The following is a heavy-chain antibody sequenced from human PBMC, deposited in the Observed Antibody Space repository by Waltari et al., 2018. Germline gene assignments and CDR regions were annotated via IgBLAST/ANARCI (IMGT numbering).Heavy chain of an antibody. CDR3: ASFGYCADGVCYGDF. Sequence: VQLVESGGGLVQPGGSLRRSCAASGFTSSTDWMNGVRQAPGKGLEWVADIKEDGSKKHYAGSVKGRFTISRDNAKNSLFLQLNSLRVEDTAIYYCASFGYCADGVCYGDFWGQGTLVTVSS. CDR2: IKEDGSKK. J-gene: IGHJ4*01. CDR1: GFTSSTDW. D-gene: IGHD2-8*01. V-gene: IGHV3-7*01.